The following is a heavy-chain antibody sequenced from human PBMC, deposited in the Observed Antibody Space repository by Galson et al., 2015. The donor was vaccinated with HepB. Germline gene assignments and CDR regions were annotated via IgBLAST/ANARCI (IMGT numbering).Heavy chain of an antibody. CDR3: ARDRYSITIPTRIGSSNAFDI. Sequence: SLRLSCAASGFTFSSYGMHWVRQAPGKGLEWVAVIWYDGSNKYYADSVKGRFTISRDNSKNTLYLQMNSLRAEDTAVYYCARDRYSITIPTRIGSSNAFDIWGQGTMVTVSS. CDR1: GFTFSSYG. D-gene: IGHD3-3*01. V-gene: IGHV3-33*01. J-gene: IGHJ3*02. CDR2: IWYDGSNK.